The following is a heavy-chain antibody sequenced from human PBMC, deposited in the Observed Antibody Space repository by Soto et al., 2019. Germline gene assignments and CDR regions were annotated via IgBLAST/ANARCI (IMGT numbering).Heavy chain of an antibody. CDR1: GFTFSSYA. Sequence: PGGSLRLSCVTSGFTFSSYAMHWVRQTPGKGPEWVSSISSSGAVIDYPDSLKGRFTISRDNDKSSVYLHMVNLRAEDTGVYYCARFHYTGGRWGPGTLVTAPQ. J-gene: IGHJ4*02. CDR3: ARFHYTGGR. V-gene: IGHV3-21*01. D-gene: IGHD2-8*02. CDR2: ISSSGAVI.